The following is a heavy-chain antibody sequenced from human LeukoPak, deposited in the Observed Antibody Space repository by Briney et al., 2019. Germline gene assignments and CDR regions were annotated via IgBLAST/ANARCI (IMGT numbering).Heavy chain of an antibody. CDR2: INPNSGGT. V-gene: IGHV1-2*02. D-gene: IGHD6-19*01. CDR3: ARDSSLGCSGWYSGELAFDY. J-gene: IGHJ4*02. Sequence: ASVTVSCKASGYTFTGYYMHWVRQPPGQGLEWMGWINPNSGGTNYAQKFQGRVTLTRDTTISTAYMELSRLRSDDTAVYYCARDSSLGCSGWYSGELAFDYWGQGTLVTVSS. CDR1: GYTFTGYY.